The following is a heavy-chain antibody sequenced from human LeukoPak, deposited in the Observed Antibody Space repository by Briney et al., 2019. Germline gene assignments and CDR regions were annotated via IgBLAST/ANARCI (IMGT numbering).Heavy chain of an antibody. V-gene: IGHV4-59*01. CDR2: IYYSGST. J-gene: IGHJ3*02. CDR3: ARGLNCGDAFDI. Sequence: SETLSLTCTVSGGSISSYYWSWIRQPPGKGLEWIGYIYYSGSTNYNPSLKSRVTISVDTSKNQFSLKLSSVTAADTAVYYCARGLNCGDAFDIWGQGTMVAVSS. D-gene: IGHD2-21*01. CDR1: GGSISSYY.